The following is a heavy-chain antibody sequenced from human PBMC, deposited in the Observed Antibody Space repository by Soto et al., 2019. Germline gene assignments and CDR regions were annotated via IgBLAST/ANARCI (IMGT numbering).Heavy chain of an antibody. J-gene: IGHJ5*02. V-gene: IGHV1-8*01. CDR3: ARDHRYNWNEEGWFDP. Sequence: GXSVKVSCKASGYIFSTYDINWVRQAPGQGLEWMGWLNPNSGNTGYAQKFQGRVTMTRNTSINTAYMELSSLGSEDTAVYYCARDHRYNWNEEGWFDPWGQGTLVTVSS. D-gene: IGHD1-20*01. CDR1: GYIFSTYD. CDR2: LNPNSGNT.